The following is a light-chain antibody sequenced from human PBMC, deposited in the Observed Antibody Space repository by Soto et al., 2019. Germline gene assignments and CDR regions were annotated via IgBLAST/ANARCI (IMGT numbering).Light chain of an antibody. V-gene: IGKV3-11*01. CDR2: DSS. J-gene: IGKJ4*01. CDR3: QQRSNWPPVT. CDR1: QNIGTS. Sequence: EIVLTQSPASLSLSPGERATLSCRASQNIGTSLAWYQQKPGQAPRLLIYDSSNRATGIPARFSGSGSGTDFTLTISSLEDEDFAVYYCQQRSNWPPVTFGGGTKVEIK.